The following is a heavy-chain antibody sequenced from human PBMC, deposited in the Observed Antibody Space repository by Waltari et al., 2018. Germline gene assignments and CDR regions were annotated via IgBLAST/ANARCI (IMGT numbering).Heavy chain of an antibody. Sequence: QVQVVESGGGVVQPGKSLRLSCAASGFTFRTHALHWVRQAQGRGLEWVAVISDDGTSEHYADSVKGRFTISRDKSKNTVYLQMNSLRTEDTAVYYCARDGANYYGSGYYFLYYFDYWGQGTLVTVSS. V-gene: IGHV3-30*01. CDR3: ARDGANYYGSGYYFLYYFDY. CDR2: ISDDGTSE. D-gene: IGHD3-10*01. CDR1: GFTFRTHA. J-gene: IGHJ4*02.